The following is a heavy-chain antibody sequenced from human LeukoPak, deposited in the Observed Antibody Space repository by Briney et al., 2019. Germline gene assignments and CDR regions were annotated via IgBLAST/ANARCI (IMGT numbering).Heavy chain of an antibody. V-gene: IGHV3-21*01. CDR3: ACSGYSSSWYSDY. CDR2: ISSSSSYI. J-gene: IGHJ4*02. D-gene: IGHD6-13*01. Sequence: GGSLRLSGAASGFTFSSYSMNWVRQAPGKGLEWVSSISSSSSYIYYADLVKGRFTISRDNAKNSLYLQMNSLRAEDTAVYYCACSGYSSSWYSDYWGQGTLVTVSS. CDR1: GFTFSSYS.